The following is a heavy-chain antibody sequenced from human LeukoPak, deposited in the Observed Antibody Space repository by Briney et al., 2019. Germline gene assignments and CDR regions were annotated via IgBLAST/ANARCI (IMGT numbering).Heavy chain of an antibody. V-gene: IGHV3-15*01. J-gene: IGHJ4*02. CDR3: TARYCTNGVCWGDYFDY. CDR2: IKSKTDGGTT. Sequence: GGSLRLSCAASGFTFSDYYMSWIRQAPGKGLEWVGRIKSKTDGGTTDYAAPVKGRFTISRDDSKNTLYLQMNSLKTEDTAVYYCTARYCTNGVCWGDYFDYWGQGTLVTVSS. CDR1: GFTFSDYY. D-gene: IGHD2-8*01.